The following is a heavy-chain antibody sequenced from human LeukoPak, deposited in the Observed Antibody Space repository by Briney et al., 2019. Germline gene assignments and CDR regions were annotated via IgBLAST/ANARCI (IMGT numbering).Heavy chain of an antibody. Sequence: PGGSLRLSCAASGCTFSSYWMSWVRQAPGKGLEWVANIKQDGSEKYYVDSVKGRFTISRDNAKNSLYLQMNSLRAEDTAVYYCARDHSITIFGVVIYATYYYYYGMDVWGQGTTVTVSS. CDR1: GCTFSSYW. D-gene: IGHD3-3*01. V-gene: IGHV3-7*01. J-gene: IGHJ6*02. CDR3: ARDHSITIFGVVIYATYYYYYGMDV. CDR2: IKQDGSEK.